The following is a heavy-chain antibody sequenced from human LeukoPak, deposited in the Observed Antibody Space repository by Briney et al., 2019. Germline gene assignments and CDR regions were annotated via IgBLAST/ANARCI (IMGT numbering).Heavy chain of an antibody. CDR3: TTDWSDFWSGSGMDV. D-gene: IGHD3-3*01. Sequence: GGSLRLSCAASGFTFSNAWMSWVRQAPGRGLEWVGRIKSKTDGGTTDYAAPVKGRFTISRDDSKNTLYLQMNSLETEDTAVYYCTTDWSDFWSGSGMDVWGQGTTVTVSS. CDR2: IKSKTDGGTT. CDR1: GFTFSNAW. J-gene: IGHJ6*02. V-gene: IGHV3-15*01.